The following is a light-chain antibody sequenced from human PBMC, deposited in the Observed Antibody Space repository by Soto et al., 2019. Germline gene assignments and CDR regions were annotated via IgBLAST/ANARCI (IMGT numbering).Light chain of an antibody. CDR3: SSYTSSSIPYV. J-gene: IGLJ1*01. CDR1: SSDVGGYNY. Sequence: QSALTQPASVSGSPGQSITISCTGTSSDVGGYNYVSWYQQHPGKAPKLMIYDVSNRPSGVSNRFSGSKSGNTASLTISGLQAEDEADYYCSSYTSSSIPYVFGTATKVTVL. V-gene: IGLV2-14*01. CDR2: DVS.